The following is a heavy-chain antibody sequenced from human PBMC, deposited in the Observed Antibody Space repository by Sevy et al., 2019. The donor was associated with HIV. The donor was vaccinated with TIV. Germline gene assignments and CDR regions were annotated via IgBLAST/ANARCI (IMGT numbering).Heavy chain of an antibody. J-gene: IGHJ3*02. CDR3: ARDGNVVVPVARRAAAASQAFDI. Sequence: GGSLRLSCAASGFTFSSYAMHWVRQAPGKGLEWVAVISYDGSNKYYADSVKGRFTISRDNSKNTLYLQMNSLRAEDTAVYYCARDGNVVVPVARRAAAASQAFDIWGQGTMVTVSS. D-gene: IGHD2-2*01. V-gene: IGHV3-30-3*01. CDR2: ISYDGSNK. CDR1: GFTFSSYA.